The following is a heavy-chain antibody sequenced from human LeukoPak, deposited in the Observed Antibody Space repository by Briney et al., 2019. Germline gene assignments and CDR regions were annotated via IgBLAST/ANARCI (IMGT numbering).Heavy chain of an antibody. J-gene: IGHJ6*03. CDR1: GYSITSGHY. CDR3: ARDFDYYFYYMDV. Sequence: KPSETLSLTCTVSGYSITSGHYWGWIRQPPGKGLEWIGNIYHSGSAYYNPSLKSRVTMSVDTSKNQISLELNSVTAADTAVYYCARDFDYYFYYMDVWGKGTTVTVSS. CDR2: IYHSGSA. V-gene: IGHV4-38-2*02.